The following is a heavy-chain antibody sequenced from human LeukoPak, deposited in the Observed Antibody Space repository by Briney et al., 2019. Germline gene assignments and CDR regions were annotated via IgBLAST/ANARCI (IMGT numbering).Heavy chain of an antibody. V-gene: IGHV3-66*01. D-gene: IGHD6-19*01. CDR3: ARVDGYSSGRYTH. CDR1: GFTVSSNY. J-gene: IGHJ4*02. Sequence: PGGSLRLSCAATGFTVSSNYMNWVRQAPGKGLEWVSVIYSSGSTDYADSVKGRFTISRDNSKNTLYLQMNSLRAEDTAVYYCARVDGYSSGRYTHWGQGTLVTVSS. CDR2: IYSSGST.